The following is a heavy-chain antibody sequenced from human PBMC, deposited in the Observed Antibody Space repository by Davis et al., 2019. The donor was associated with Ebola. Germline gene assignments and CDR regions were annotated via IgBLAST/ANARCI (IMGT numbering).Heavy chain of an antibody. CDR1: GFTFSDYY. CDR2: ISSSSSYT. D-gene: IGHD2-2*01. V-gene: IGHV3-11*06. CDR3: ARDRGGSYCSSTSCSGRYYYYGMDV. Sequence: PGGSLRLSCAASGFTFSDYYMSWIRQAPGKGLEWVSYISSSSSYTNYADSVKGRFTISRDNAKNSLYLQMNSLRAEDTAVYYCARDRGGSYCSSTSCSGRYYYYGMDVWGQGTTVTVSS. J-gene: IGHJ6*02.